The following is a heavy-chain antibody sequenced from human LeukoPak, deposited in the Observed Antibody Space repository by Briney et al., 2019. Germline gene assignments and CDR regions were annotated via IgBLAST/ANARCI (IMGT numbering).Heavy chain of an antibody. Sequence: GGSLRLSCAASGFTFSSYSMNWVRQAPGKGLEWVSSISSSRSYIYYADSVKGRFTISRDNAKNSLYLQMNSLRAEDTAVYYCARETLRDAFDIWGQGTMVTVSS. CDR3: ARETLRDAFDI. CDR1: GFTFSSYS. J-gene: IGHJ3*02. D-gene: IGHD3-16*01. CDR2: ISSSRSYI. V-gene: IGHV3-21*01.